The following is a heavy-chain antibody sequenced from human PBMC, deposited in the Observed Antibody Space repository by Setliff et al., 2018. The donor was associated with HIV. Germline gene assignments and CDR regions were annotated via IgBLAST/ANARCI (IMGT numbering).Heavy chain of an antibody. CDR2: LSPSGTT. Sequence: SETLSLTCTVYGGSFSNYYTNWIRQPPGKGLEWIGELSPSGTTRSNPSLQSRVTISLDTSKNQFSLKLSSVTAADTAVYYCASRVYYYDDSATLREEGFVPWGQGTLVTVPQ. CDR3: ASRVYYYDDSATLREEGFVP. V-gene: IGHV4-34*01. D-gene: IGHD3-22*01. CDR1: GGSFSNYY. J-gene: IGHJ5*02.